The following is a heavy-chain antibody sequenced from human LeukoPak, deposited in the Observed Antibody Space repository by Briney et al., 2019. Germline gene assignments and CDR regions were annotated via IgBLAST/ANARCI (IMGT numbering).Heavy chain of an antibody. CDR3: TADLSYYDSSGYPFDY. D-gene: IGHD3-22*01. CDR2: IGTTSGAI. Sequence: GGSLRLSCVASGFTFNAFGMNWVRQAPGKGLEWVSYIGTTSGAIYYADSVKGRFTISRDSAKNSLYLQMNSLKTEDTAVYYCTADLSYYDSSGYPFDYWGQGTLVTVSS. CDR1: GFTFNAFG. J-gene: IGHJ4*02. V-gene: IGHV3-48*01.